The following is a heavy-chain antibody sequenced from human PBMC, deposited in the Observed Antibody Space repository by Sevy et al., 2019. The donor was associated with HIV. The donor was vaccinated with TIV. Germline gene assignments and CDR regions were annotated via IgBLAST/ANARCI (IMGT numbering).Heavy chain of an antibody. V-gene: IGHV3-74*01. CDR1: GFTFSSYW. CDR3: ATSIEGSVYR. CDR2: INNDGSST. J-gene: IGHJ4*02. Sequence: GGSLRLSCAASGFTFSSYWMHWVRQAPGKGLVWVSLINNDGSSTTYADSVKGRFTSSRDNAKNTLFLQMNSLRAEDTAVYYCATSIEGSVYRWGQGTLVTVSS. D-gene: IGHD3-16*02.